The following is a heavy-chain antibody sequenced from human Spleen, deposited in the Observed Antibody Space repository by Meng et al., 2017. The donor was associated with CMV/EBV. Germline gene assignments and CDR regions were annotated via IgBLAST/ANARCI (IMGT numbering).Heavy chain of an antibody. Sequence: SETLSLTCTVSGGSISNYYWSWIRQPPGKGLEWIGYIYYSGSTNYNPSLKSRVTISVDTSKNQFSLKLSSVTAADTAVYYCARGRTGTTAYWGQGTLVTVSS. D-gene: IGHD1-7*01. CDR2: IYYSGST. CDR1: GGSISNYY. J-gene: IGHJ4*02. CDR3: ARGRTGTTAY. V-gene: IGHV4-59*01.